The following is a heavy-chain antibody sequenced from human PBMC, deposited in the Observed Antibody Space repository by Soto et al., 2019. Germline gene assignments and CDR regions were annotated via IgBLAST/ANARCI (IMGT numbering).Heavy chain of an antibody. CDR2: ISSSSSYI. Sequence: ELQLVESGGGLVKPGGSLRLSCAASGFTFSSYSMNWVRQAPGKGLEWVSSISSSSSYIYYADSVKGRFTISRDNAKNSLYLQMNSLRAEDTAVYYCARIVGATYYYYGMDVWGQGTTVTVSS. V-gene: IGHV3-21*01. J-gene: IGHJ6*02. CDR1: GFTFSSYS. CDR3: ARIVGATYYYYGMDV. D-gene: IGHD1-26*01.